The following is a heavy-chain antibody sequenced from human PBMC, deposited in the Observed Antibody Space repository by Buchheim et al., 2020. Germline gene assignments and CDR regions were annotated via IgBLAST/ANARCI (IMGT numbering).Heavy chain of an antibody. CDR3: AKEYVEGGTFYYYYYGMDV. CDR1: GFTFSSYG. D-gene: IGHD1-1*01. CDR2: ISYDGSNK. J-gene: IGHJ6*02. V-gene: IGHV3-30*18. Sequence: QVQLVESGGGVVQPGRSLRLSCAASGFTFSSYGMHWVRQAPGKGLEWVAVISYDGSNKYYADSVKGRFTISRDNSKNTLYLQMNSLRAEDTAVYYCAKEYVEGGTFYYYYYGMDVWGQGTT.